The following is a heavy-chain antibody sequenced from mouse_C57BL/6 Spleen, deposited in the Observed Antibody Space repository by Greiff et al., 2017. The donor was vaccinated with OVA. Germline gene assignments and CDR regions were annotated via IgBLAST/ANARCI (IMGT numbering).Heavy chain of an antibody. D-gene: IGHD2-1*01. J-gene: IGHJ3*01. CDR3: AREDGNPFAY. Sequence: VQLQQPGAELVRPGSSVKLSCKTSGYTFTSYWMHWVKQRPIQGLEWIGNIDPSDSETHYNQKFKDKATLTVEKSSSTAYMQLSSLTSEDSAVYYCAREDGNPFAYWGKGTLVTVSA. CDR1: GYTFTSYW. CDR2: IDPSDSET. V-gene: IGHV1-52*01.